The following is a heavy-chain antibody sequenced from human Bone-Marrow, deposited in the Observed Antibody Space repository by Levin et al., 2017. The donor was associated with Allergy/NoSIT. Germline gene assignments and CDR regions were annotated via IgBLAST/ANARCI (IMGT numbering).Heavy chain of an antibody. V-gene: IGHV4-4*02. CDR2: VYHSGTT. J-gene: IGHJ4*02. CDR3: AIVRYDSSGSYLQIDS. D-gene: IGHD3-22*01. Sequence: PSETLSLTCAVSGGSISTTDWWCWVRLPPGKGLEWMGEVYHSGTTNHNAFLKSRVTMSVDTSRNQFSLRLTSVTAADTAVYYCAIVRYDSSGSYLQIDSWGQGTLVTVSS. CDR1: GGSISTTDW.